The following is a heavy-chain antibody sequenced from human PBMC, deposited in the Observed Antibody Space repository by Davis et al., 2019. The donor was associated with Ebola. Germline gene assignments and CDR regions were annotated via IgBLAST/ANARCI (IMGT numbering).Heavy chain of an antibody. Sequence: PGGSLRLSCTGSGFSFGDFVMSWYLQAPGKGLEWVGFIRSNLYGGTTEYAASVKGRFTISRDDPKSIAYLQMNSLKAEDTAMYYCSRDIWDYWGQGTLVTVSS. CDR3: SRDIWDY. J-gene: IGHJ4*02. D-gene: IGHD2-21*01. CDR2: IRSNLYGGTT. V-gene: IGHV3-49*03. CDR1: GFSFGDFV.